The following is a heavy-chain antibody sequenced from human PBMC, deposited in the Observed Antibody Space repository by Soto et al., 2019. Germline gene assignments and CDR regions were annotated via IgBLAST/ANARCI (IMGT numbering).Heavy chain of an antibody. D-gene: IGHD2-15*01. V-gene: IGHV3-30*04. CDR2: ISYDGSNS. CDR1: ASTFSNYI. Sequence: QLQLEASGGGVVQPGRSLRLSCAASASTFSNYIMHWVRQAPGKGLEWVAFISYDGSNSNYADFVEGRFTISRDKPKNMLYLQLSSLRPDDTAVYYCAGGDNYYALGVWCQGTTVTVSS. J-gene: IGHJ6*02. CDR3: AGGDNYYALGV.